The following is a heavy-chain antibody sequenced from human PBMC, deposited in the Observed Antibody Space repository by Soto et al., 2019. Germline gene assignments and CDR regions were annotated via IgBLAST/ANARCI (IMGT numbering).Heavy chain of an antibody. Sequence: EVQLVESGGGLVKPGGSLRLSCAASGFTFSSYSMNWVRQAPGKGLEWVSSISSSSTYIYYADSLKGRFTISRDSAKNSLYLQMNSLRAEDTAVYYCARLLEGDYCYFDLWGRGTLVTVSS. V-gene: IGHV3-21*01. D-gene: IGHD1-1*01. CDR1: GFTFSSYS. J-gene: IGHJ2*01. CDR3: ARLLEGDYCYFDL. CDR2: ISSSSTYI.